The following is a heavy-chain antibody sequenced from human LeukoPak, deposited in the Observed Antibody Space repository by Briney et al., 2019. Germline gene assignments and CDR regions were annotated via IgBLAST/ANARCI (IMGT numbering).Heavy chain of an antibody. CDR1: RFTFSTYA. CDR3: AKGSVVADIYFDS. CDR2: ISGSDGST. V-gene: IGHV3-23*01. D-gene: IGHD2-15*01. Sequence: GGSLRLSCAASRFTFSTYAMSWVRQPPGKGLEWVSAISGSDGSTYYADSVKGRFTISRDNSKNTLYLQMNSLRAEDTAVYYCAKGSVVADIYFDSWGQGTLATVSS. J-gene: IGHJ4*02.